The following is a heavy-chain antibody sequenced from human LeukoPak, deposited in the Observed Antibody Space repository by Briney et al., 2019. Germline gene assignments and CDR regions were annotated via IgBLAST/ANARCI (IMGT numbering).Heavy chain of an antibody. V-gene: IGHV4-34*01. D-gene: IGHD3-16*02. CDR2: INHSGST. CDR3: ASTKPLVWGSYRPLEY. CDR1: GGSFSGYY. Sequence: SETLSLTCAVYGGSFSGYYWSWIRQPPGKGLEWIGEINHSGSTNYNPSLKSRVTISVDTSKNQFSLKLRSVTAADTAVYYCASTKPLVWGSYRPLEYWGQGTLVTVSS. J-gene: IGHJ4*02.